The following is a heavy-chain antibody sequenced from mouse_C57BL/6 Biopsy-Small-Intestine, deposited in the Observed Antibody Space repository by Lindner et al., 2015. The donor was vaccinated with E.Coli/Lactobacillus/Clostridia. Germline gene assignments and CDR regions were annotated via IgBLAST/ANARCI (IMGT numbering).Heavy chain of an antibody. D-gene: IGHD2-13*01. CDR1: GYTFIDYY. CDR2: INPNSGGT. V-gene: IGHV1-84*02. CDR3: ARDPYGDYDNWLDS. Sequence: SVKVSCKASGYTFIDYYIHWVRQAPGQGLEWVGWINPNSGGTNYAQKFQGRVTMTRDTSISTSYMELSRLRSDDTAVYYCARDPYGDYDNWLDSWGQGTLVTVSS. J-gene: IGHJ4*01.